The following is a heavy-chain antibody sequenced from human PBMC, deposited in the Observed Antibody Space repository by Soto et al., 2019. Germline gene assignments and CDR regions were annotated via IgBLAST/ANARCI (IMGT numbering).Heavy chain of an antibody. J-gene: IGHJ4*02. V-gene: IGHV4-30-4*01. Sequence: QVQLQESVPGLVKPSQTLSLTCTVSGGSIRSGDYYWRWIRQPPGKGLEWIGDIYYSGSTYYNPSLKSRITISIDTSKNLFSRKLSSVTAADTAVYYCAREDCRSTRCSYSTGLYYFDYWGQGTLVTFSS. CDR2: IYYSGST. CDR3: AREDCRSTRCSYSTGLYYFDY. CDR1: GGSIRSGDYY. D-gene: IGHD2-2*01.